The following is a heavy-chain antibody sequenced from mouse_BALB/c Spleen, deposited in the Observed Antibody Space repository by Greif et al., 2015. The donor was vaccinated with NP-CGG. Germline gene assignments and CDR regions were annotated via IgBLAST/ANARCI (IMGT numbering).Heavy chain of an antibody. V-gene: IGHV1S22*01. CDR2: IYPGSGSA. Sequence: LQQSGSELVRPGASVKLSCKASGYTFTSYWMHWVKQRHGQGLEWIGNIYPGSGSANYDEKFKSKGTLTVDTSSSTAYMHLSSLTSEDSAVYYCTRSGPFITTATNYFDYWGQGTTLTVSS. CDR1: GYTFTSYW. J-gene: IGHJ2*01. CDR3: TRSGPFITTATNYFDY. D-gene: IGHD1-2*01.